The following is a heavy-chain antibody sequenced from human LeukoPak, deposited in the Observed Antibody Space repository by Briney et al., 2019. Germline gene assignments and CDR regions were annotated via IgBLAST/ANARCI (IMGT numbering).Heavy chain of an antibody. CDR3: AGTYPTGYSSGWYWFDP. CDR1: GYSFTSYW. Sequence: GESLKISCKGSGYSFTSYWIGWVRPMPGKGLEWMGIIYPGDSDTRYSPSFQGQVTISADKSISTAYLQWSSLKASDTAMYYCAGTYPTGYSSGWYWFDPWGQGTLVTVSS. V-gene: IGHV5-51*01. D-gene: IGHD6-19*01. J-gene: IGHJ5*02. CDR2: IYPGDSDT.